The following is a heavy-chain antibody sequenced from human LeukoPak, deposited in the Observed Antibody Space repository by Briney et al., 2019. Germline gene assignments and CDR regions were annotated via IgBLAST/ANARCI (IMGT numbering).Heavy chain of an antibody. Sequence: SETLSLTCTVSGDSISSGTYFWGWIRQPPGKGLEWIASMSHTGSTYYNPSLKSRVTISIDTSNNQFSLRLSSVTAADTAVYYCARDTGGYYGSGSYPSALSAGDYSTDAFDIWGQGTMVTVSS. CDR1: GDSISSGTYF. CDR3: ARDTGGYYGSGSYPSALSAGDYSTDAFDI. J-gene: IGHJ3*02. CDR2: MSHTGST. V-gene: IGHV4-39*07. D-gene: IGHD3-10*01.